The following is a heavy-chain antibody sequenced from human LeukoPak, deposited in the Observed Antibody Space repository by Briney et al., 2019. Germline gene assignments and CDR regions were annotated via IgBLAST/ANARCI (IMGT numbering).Heavy chain of an antibody. CDR3: ARGLQIGFLEY. J-gene: IGHJ4*02. CDR2: INPSGGST. D-gene: IGHD4-11*01. CDR1: GYTFTSYY. V-gene: IGHV1-46*01. Sequence: GASVKVSCKASGYTFTSYYMHWVRQAPGQGLEWMGIINPSGGSTSYAQKFQGRVTMTRDMSTSTVYMELSSLTSDDTAVYHCARGLQIGFLEYWGQGTLVTVSS.